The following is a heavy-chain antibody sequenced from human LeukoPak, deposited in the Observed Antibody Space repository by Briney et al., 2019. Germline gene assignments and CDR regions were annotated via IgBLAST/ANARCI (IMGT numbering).Heavy chain of an antibody. CDR1: GGSFSGYY. CDR2: INHSGST. V-gene: IGHV4-34*01. J-gene: IGHJ6*03. CDR3: ASLYRYSGSYYYYSMDV. D-gene: IGHD1-26*01. Sequence: SETLSLTCAVYGGSFSGYYWSWIRQPPGKGLEWIGEINHSGSTNYNPSLKSRVTISVDTSKNQFSLKLSSVTAADTAVYYCASLYRYSGSYYYYSMDVWGKGTTVTVSS.